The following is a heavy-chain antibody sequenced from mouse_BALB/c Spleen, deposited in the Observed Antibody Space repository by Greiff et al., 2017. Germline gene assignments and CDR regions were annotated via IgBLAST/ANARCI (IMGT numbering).Heavy chain of an antibody. CDR1: GYSITSGYY. V-gene: IGHV3-6*02. Sequence: VQLKQSGPGLVKPSQSLSLTCSVTGYSITSGYYWNWIRQFPGNKLEWMGYISYDGSNNYNPSLKNRISITRDTSKNQFFLKLNSVTTEDTATYYCARDQRGYFDVWGAGTTVTVSS. J-gene: IGHJ1*01. CDR3: ARDQRGYFDV. CDR2: ISYDGSN.